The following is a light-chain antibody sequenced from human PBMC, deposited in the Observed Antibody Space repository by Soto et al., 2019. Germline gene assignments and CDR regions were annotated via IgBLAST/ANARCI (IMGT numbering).Light chain of an antibody. Sequence: QAVVTQPPSASGSPGQSVTISCTGTSSDVGAYNYVSWYQHHPGKAPKLMVYEVNKRPSGVPDRFSGSKSGNTASLTVSGLQAEDEADYYCTSHAGTINFPYIFGTGTKVTVL. CDR3: TSHAGTINFPYI. CDR2: EVN. J-gene: IGLJ1*01. CDR1: SSDVGAYNY. V-gene: IGLV2-8*01.